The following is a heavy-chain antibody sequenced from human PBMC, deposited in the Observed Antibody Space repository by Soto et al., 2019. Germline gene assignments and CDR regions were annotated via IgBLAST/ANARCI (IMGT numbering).Heavy chain of an antibody. J-gene: IGHJ6*02. D-gene: IGHD5-18*01. V-gene: IGHV3-23*01. CDR3: AKARYSDGHVGYYYGMDV. CDR2: ISGSGSST. CDR1: GFTFSSYA. Sequence: LSCAASGFTFSSYAMSWVRQAPGKGLEWVSAISGSGSSTYYADSVKGRFTISRDNSKNTLYLQMNSLRAEDTAVYYCAKARYSDGHVGYYYGMDVWCQGTTVTVAS.